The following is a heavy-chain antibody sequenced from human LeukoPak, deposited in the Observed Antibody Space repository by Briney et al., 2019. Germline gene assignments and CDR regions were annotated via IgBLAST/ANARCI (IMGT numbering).Heavy chain of an antibody. V-gene: IGHV5-51*07. D-gene: IGHD1-26*01. Sequence: GESLKISCKGSGYSFTSYWIGWVHQMPGKGLEWMGIIYPGDSDTRYSPSFQGQVTISADKSISTAYLQWSSLKASDTAMYYCATAGAIVGATKGAFDIWGQGTMVTVSS. CDR2: IYPGDSDT. CDR1: GYSFTSYW. CDR3: ATAGAIVGATKGAFDI. J-gene: IGHJ3*02.